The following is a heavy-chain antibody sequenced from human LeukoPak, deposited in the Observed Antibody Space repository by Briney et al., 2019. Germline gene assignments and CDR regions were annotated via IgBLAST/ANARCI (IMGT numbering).Heavy chain of an antibody. CDR3: ARSWNARLNFDY. V-gene: IGHV3-66*02. D-gene: IGHD1-1*01. J-gene: IGHJ4*02. CDR1: GYSISSGYY. Sequence: ETLSLTCTVSGYSISSGYYWGWIRQPPGKGLEWVSVIYSGGSTYYADSVKGRFTISRDNSKNMLYLQMDSLRAEDTAVYYCARSWNARLNFDYWGQGTLVTVSS. CDR2: IYSGGST.